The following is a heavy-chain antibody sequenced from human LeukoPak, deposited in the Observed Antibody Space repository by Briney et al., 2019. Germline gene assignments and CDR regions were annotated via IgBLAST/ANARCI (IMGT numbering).Heavy chain of an antibody. Sequence: SETLSLTCAVSGYSISSGYYWGWIRQPPGKGLEWIGSIYHSGSTYYNPSLKSPVTISVDTSKNQFSLKLSSVTAADTAVYYCARAREVGAYYNWFDPWDQATLVTVSS. J-gene: IGHJ5*02. CDR1: GYSISSGYY. V-gene: IGHV4-38-2*01. CDR3: ARAREVGAYYNWFDP. D-gene: IGHD1-26*01. CDR2: IYHSGST.